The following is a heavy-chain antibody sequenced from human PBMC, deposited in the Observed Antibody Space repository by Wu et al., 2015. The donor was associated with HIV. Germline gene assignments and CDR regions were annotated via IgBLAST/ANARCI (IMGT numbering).Heavy chain of an antibody. J-gene: IGHJ4*02. Sequence: QVQLVQSGAEVKKPGSSVKVSCKASGGTFSTYSLSWVRQAPGQGLEWMGWINPNSGGTNYAQNFQGRITMTWDTSIRTAYMDLSRLTSDDTAVYFCARAVGWGLLLVTAKEKYYFDLLGPGNAGHRLL. CDR1: GGTFSTYS. CDR2: INPNSGGT. CDR3: ARAVGWGLLLVTAKEKYYFDL. D-gene: IGHD3-10*01. V-gene: IGHV1-2*02.